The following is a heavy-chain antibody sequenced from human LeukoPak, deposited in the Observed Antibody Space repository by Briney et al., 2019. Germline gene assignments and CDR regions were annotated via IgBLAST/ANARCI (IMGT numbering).Heavy chain of an antibody. J-gene: IGHJ4*02. Sequence: PSETLSLTCTVSGGSISSYYWSWIRQPPGKGPEWIGYIYYSGSTNYNPSLKGRVTISVDTSKNQFSLKLSSVTAADTAVYYCARLGSGMVTALDYWGQGTLVTVSS. V-gene: IGHV4-59*08. D-gene: IGHD2-21*02. CDR3: ARLGSGMVTALDY. CDR1: GGSISSYY. CDR2: IYYSGST.